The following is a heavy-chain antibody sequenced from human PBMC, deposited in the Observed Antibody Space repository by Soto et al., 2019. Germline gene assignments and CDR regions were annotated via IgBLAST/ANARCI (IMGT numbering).Heavy chain of an antibody. D-gene: IGHD6-19*01. CDR1: GASFSDNY. Sequence: SETLSLTCSVSGASFSDNYWSWLRQPPGKGLEWIGYISYTGSTTYNPSLKSRVTISVDTSKNHFSLNLNSVTAADTAVYFCAAKSSDCDHWFGPWGQGMLVX. J-gene: IGHJ5*02. CDR3: AAKSSDCDHWFGP. CDR2: ISYTGST. V-gene: IGHV4-59*01.